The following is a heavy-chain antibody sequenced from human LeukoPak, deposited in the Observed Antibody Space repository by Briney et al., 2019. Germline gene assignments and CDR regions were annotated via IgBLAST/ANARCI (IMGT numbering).Heavy chain of an antibody. D-gene: IGHD3-16*01. Sequence: ASVKVSCKASGYIFTGYYMHSVRQAPGQGLEWMGWITPKNGGTNYAQNLQGRVTITSDTSMSTAYMELTSLRSDDTAVYYCARLINGGRAFDIWGQGTVVTVSS. CDR1: GYIFTGYY. CDR2: ITPKNGGT. V-gene: IGHV1-2*02. J-gene: IGHJ3*02. CDR3: ARLINGGRAFDI.